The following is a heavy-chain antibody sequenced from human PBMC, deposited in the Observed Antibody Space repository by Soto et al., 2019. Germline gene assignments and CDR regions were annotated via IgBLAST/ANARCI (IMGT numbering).Heavy chain of an antibody. J-gene: IGHJ4*02. CDR2: IIPIFGTA. D-gene: IGHD3-22*01. Sequence: SVKVSCKASGGTFSSYSISWVLQAPGQGLEWMGGIIPIFGTANYAQKFQGRVTITADESTSTAYMELSSLRSEDTAVYYCARGDYDSSGYMFDYWGQGTLVTVSS. V-gene: IGHV1-69*13. CDR1: GGTFSSYS. CDR3: ARGDYDSSGYMFDY.